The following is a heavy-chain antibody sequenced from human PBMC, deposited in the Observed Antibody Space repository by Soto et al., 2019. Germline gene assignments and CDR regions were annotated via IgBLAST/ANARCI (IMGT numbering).Heavy chain of an antibody. Sequence: EVQLVESGGGLVQPGESLRLSCAASGFTVSNYHMTWVRQAPGKGLEWVSAVYADGATSHADSVKDRFTVSSDNSRNTLNLQMSGLRAEDTAVYYCARSGGGLDYWGQGTLVTVSS. D-gene: IGHD3-10*01. CDR2: VYADGAT. CDR1: GFTVSNYH. V-gene: IGHV3-66*01. CDR3: ARSGGGLDY. J-gene: IGHJ4*02.